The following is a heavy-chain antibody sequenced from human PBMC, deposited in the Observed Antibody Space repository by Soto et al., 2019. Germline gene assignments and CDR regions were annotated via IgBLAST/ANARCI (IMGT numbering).Heavy chain of an antibody. D-gene: IGHD6-6*01. CDR3: ARERRIAARGGIPY. V-gene: IGHV3-11*01. Sequence: SLRLSCSASVFTFSDYYMSWIRQAPGKGLEWVSYISSSGSTIYYADSVKGRFTISRDNAKNSLYLQMNSLRAEDTAVYYCARERRIAARGGIPYWGQGTLVTVSS. CDR1: VFTFSDYY. J-gene: IGHJ4*02. CDR2: ISSSGSTI.